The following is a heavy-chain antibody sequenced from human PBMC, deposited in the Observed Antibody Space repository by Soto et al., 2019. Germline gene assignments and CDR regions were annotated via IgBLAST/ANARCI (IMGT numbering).Heavy chain of an antibody. Sequence: PSEILSLTCTVSGGSISSGDYYWSWIRQPPGKGLEWIGYIYYSGSTYYNPSLKSRVTISVDTSKNQFSLKLSSVTAADTAVYYCASLRAGCSGGSCYVADYWGQGTLVTVSS. CDR3: ASLRAGCSGGSCYVADY. V-gene: IGHV4-30-4*01. CDR2: IYYSGST. D-gene: IGHD2-15*01. CDR1: GGSISSGDYY. J-gene: IGHJ4*02.